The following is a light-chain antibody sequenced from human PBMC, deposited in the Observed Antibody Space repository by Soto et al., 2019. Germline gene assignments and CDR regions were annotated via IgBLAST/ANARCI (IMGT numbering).Light chain of an antibody. CDR1: SSDVGGYNY. V-gene: IGLV2-11*01. CDR2: DVS. J-gene: IGLJ2*01. Sequence: QSALTQPRSVSGSPGQSVTISCTGTSSDVGGYNYVSWYQQHPGKAPKLMIYDVSKRPSGVPDRFSGSKSGNTASLTISGLQAEDEADYYCCSYADSYTFGFGGGTKLTVL. CDR3: CSYADSYTFG.